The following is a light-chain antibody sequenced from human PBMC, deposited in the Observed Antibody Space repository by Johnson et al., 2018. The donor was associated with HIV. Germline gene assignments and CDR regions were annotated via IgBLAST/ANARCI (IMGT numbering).Light chain of an antibody. CDR1: NSNIGSNY. CDR2: DNN. J-gene: IGLJ1*01. V-gene: IGLV1-51*01. CDR3: AAWDDSLNGPSYV. Sequence: QLVLTQPPSVSAAPGQKVTISCSGSNSNIGSNYVSWYQQLPGTAPKLLIYDNNQRPSGVPDRFSGSKSGTSASLAIRGLQSGAEADYYCAAWDDSLNGPSYVFGTGTKVTVL.